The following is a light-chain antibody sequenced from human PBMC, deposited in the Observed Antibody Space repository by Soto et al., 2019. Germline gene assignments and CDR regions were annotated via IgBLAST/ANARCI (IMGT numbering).Light chain of an antibody. CDR3: QQYPGT. J-gene: IGKJ2*01. CDR1: QSISSW. V-gene: IGKV1-5*03. CDR2: KAS. Sequence: DIQMTQSPSTLSASVGDRVTITCRASQSISSWLAWYQQKPGKAPKLLIYKASSLESGAPSRFSGSGSGTEFTLTISSLQPDDFATYYCQQYPGTFGQGTKLEIK.